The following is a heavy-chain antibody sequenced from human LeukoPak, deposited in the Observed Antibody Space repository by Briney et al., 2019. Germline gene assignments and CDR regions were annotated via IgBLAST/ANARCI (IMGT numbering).Heavy chain of an antibody. CDR3: ARGGYCSSTSCLVHAFDI. Sequence: PSETLSLTCTGSGGSISSYYWSWIRQPPGKGLEWIGYIYYSGSTNYNPSLKSRVTISVDTSKNQFSLKLSSVTAADTAVYYCARGGYCSSTSCLVHAFDIWGQGTMVTVSS. V-gene: IGHV4-59*01. CDR1: GGSISSYY. J-gene: IGHJ3*02. D-gene: IGHD2-2*01. CDR2: IYYSGST.